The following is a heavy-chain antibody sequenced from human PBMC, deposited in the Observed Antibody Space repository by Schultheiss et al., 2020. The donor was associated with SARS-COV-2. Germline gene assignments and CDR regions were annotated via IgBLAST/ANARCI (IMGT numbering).Heavy chain of an antibody. J-gene: IGHJ3*02. Sequence: SQTLSLTCAVYGGSFSGYYWSWIRQPPGKGLEWIGEINHSGSTNYNPSLKSRVTISVDTSKNQVSLKLSSVTAADTAVYYCAREMMHDAFDIWGQGTMVTVSS. CDR3: AREMMHDAFDI. CDR2: INHSGST. V-gene: IGHV4-34*01. CDR1: GGSFSGYY. D-gene: IGHD3-16*01.